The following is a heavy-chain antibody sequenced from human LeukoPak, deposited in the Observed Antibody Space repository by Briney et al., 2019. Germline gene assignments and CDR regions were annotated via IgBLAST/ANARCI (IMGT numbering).Heavy chain of an antibody. CDR3: ARHVDTALARVDY. CDR2: IYYSGST. D-gene: IGHD5-18*01. Sequence: SETLSLTCTVSGGSISSGGYYWSWIRQHPGKGLEWIGYIYYSGSTYYNPSLKSRVTISVDTSKNQFSLKLSSVTAADTAVYYCARHVDTALARVDYWGQGTLVTVSS. CDR1: GGSISSGGYY. V-gene: IGHV4-31*03. J-gene: IGHJ4*02.